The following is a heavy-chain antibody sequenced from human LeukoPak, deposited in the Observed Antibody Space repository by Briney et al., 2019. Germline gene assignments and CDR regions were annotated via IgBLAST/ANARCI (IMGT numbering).Heavy chain of an antibody. J-gene: IGHJ5*02. CDR3: ARRRGSGSYLTKNNWFDP. Sequence: GGSLRLSCAASGFTFSSYAMSWVRQAPGKGLEWVSAISGSGGSTYYADSVKGRFTISRDNSKNTLYLQMNSLRAEDTAVYYCARRRGSGSYLTKNNWFDPWGQGTLVTVSS. CDR1: GFTFSSYA. V-gene: IGHV3-23*01. D-gene: IGHD3-10*01. CDR2: ISGSGGST.